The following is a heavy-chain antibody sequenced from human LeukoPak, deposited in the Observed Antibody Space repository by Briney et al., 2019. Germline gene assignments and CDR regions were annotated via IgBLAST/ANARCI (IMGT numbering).Heavy chain of an antibody. CDR3: ARAPFSSGWYGAWFDP. CDR2: MNPNSGNT. CDR1: GYTFTSYD. J-gene: IGHJ5*02. V-gene: IGHV1-8*01. D-gene: IGHD6-19*01. Sequence: ASVKVSCKASGYTFTSYDINWVRQATGQGLEWMGWMNPNSGNTGYAQRFQGGVTMTRNTSISTAYMELSSLRSEDTAVYYCARAPFSSGWYGAWFDPWGQGTLVTVSS.